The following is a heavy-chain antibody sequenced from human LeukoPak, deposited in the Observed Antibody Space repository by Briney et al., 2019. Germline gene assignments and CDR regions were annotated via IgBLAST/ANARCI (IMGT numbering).Heavy chain of an antibody. Sequence: GGSLRLSCVASVITLSNYAVSWGRQAPAQGLDWVSVISGSAHKIRYADSVKGRFTISRDNSENIVYLQMNNLRVEDTAVYYCAGRPTGYSSGYIHWGQGTLVTVSS. CDR1: VITLSNYA. CDR3: AGRPTGYSSGYIH. CDR2: ISGSAHKI. J-gene: IGHJ4*02. V-gene: IGHV3-23*01. D-gene: IGHD5-18*01.